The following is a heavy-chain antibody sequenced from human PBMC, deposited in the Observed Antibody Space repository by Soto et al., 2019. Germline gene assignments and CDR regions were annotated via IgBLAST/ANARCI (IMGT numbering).Heavy chain of an antibody. CDR2: INANSGNT. J-gene: IGHJ5*02. CDR3: AREGHKQWLVRRFWFDP. V-gene: IGHV1-8*01. Sequence: ASVKVSCKASGYTFTSYDINWVRQATGQGLEWMGYINANSGNTKYAQKFQGRVTMTRDTSMSTAYMELSSLRSEDTAVYYCAREGHKQWLVRRFWFDPWGQGTLVTVSS. D-gene: IGHD6-19*01. CDR1: GYTFTSYD.